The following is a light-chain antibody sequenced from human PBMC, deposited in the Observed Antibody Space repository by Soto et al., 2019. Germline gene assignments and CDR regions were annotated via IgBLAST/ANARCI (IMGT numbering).Light chain of an antibody. CDR3: AAWDDGLNGYV. V-gene: IGLV1-44*01. CDR2: SNN. CDR1: TSNIGSNT. Sequence: QSVLTQPPSAAGAAGPRVTISCSGSTSNIGSNTVNWYQQLPGTAPKTLIYSNNQRPSGVPDRFSGSKSGTSGSLAISGLLSEDEADYYCAAWDDGLNGYVFGTGTKVTVL. J-gene: IGLJ1*01.